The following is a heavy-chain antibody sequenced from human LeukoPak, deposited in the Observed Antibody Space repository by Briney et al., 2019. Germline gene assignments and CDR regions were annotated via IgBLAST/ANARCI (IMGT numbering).Heavy chain of an antibody. D-gene: IGHD3-3*01. CDR2: INPNSGGT. V-gene: IGHV1-2*02. J-gene: IGHJ2*01. CDR3: ARDQGPGWSGSQEHWYFDL. CDR1: GYTFTGYY. Sequence: GASVKVSCKASGYTFTGYYMHWVRQAPGQGLEWMGWINPNSGGTNYAQKFQGRVTMTRDTSISTVYMELSSLRSEDTALYYCARDQGPGWSGSQEHWYFDLWGRGTLVTVSS.